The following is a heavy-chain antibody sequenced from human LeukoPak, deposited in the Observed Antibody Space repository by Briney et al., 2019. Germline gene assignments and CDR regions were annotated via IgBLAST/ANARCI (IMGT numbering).Heavy chain of an antibody. CDR2: IYSGDST. V-gene: IGHV3-53*01. CDR3: ASAREYCGSAECYEYFQH. CDR1: GFTVGTNS. J-gene: IGHJ1*01. Sequence: GGSLRLSCAASGFTVGTNSMSWVRQSPGKGLEWVSVIYSGDSTHYADSVNGRFTISRDNSRNTLYLQMNSLRAEDTALYYCASAREYCGSAECYEYFQHWGQGTLVTVSS. D-gene: IGHD2-21*01.